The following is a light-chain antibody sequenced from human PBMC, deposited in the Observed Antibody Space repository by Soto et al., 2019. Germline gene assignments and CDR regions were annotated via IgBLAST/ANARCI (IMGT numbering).Light chain of an antibody. Sequence: DIQMTQSPSTLSGSVGDRVTITCRASQTISSWLAWYQQKPGKAPKLLIYTTSSLEGGVPSRFSGSGSGTEFTLTISGLQPDDFATYYCQQYKAYPYTFAQGTKVEVK. CDR1: QTISSW. CDR3: QQYKAYPYT. CDR2: TTS. V-gene: IGKV1-5*03. J-gene: IGKJ2*01.